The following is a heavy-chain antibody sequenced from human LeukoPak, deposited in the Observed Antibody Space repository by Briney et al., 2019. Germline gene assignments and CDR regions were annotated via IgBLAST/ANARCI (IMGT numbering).Heavy chain of an antibody. V-gene: IGHV4-39*01. J-gene: IGHJ4*02. D-gene: IGHD3-10*01. CDR1: GGSISSSSYY. CDR3: ARQFSPTYYYGSGSYTPVYYFDY. Sequence: SETLSLPCTVAGGSISSSSYYWGWIRQPPGKGLEWIGIIYYSGSTYYNPSLKRRVTISVDTSKNQFSLKLSSVTAADTAVYYCARQFSPTYYYGSGSYTPVYYFDYGGQGTLVTVSS. CDR2: IYYSGST.